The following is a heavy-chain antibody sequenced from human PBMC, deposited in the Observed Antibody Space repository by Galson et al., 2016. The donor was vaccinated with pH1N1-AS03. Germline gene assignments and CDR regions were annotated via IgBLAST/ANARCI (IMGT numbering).Heavy chain of an antibody. D-gene: IGHD1-26*01. CDR1: GGSISSRAYY. J-gene: IGHJ4*02. Sequence: ETLSLTCTVSGGSISSRAYYWGWIRQPPGKGLEWIGSIYDTGRTTYNPSLKSRVTISGDTSKNQLSLKVTAMAAAATAVYYCARVVGARPPPDYWGQGTLVTVSS. V-gene: IGHV4-39*01. CDR3: ARVVGARPPPDY. CDR2: IYDTGRT.